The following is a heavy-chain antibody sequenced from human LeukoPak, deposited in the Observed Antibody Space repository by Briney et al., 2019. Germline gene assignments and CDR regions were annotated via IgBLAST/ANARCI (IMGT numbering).Heavy chain of an antibody. D-gene: IGHD6-19*01. J-gene: IGHJ4*02. Sequence: PSETLSLTCAVYGGSFSGYYWSWIRQPPGKGLEWIGEINHSGSTNYNPSFKSRVTISVDTSKNQFSLKLSSVTAADTAVYYCARARQWGGFDYWGQGTLVTVSS. CDR1: GGSFSGYY. CDR2: INHSGST. V-gene: IGHV4-34*01. CDR3: ARARQWGGFDY.